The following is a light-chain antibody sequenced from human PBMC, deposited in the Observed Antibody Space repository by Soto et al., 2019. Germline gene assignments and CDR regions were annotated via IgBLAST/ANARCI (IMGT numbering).Light chain of an antibody. V-gene: IGKV1-9*01. CDR2: AAS. J-gene: IGKJ5*01. Sequence: ILLTQSPSSLSASVGDRVTITCRASQGIDSSFAWYQQKPGKAPKLLIYAASSLQSGVPSRFSGSGSATDFTLTISSLQPEDFATYYCQQSYSTITFGQGTRLEIK. CDR1: QGIDSS. CDR3: QQSYSTIT.